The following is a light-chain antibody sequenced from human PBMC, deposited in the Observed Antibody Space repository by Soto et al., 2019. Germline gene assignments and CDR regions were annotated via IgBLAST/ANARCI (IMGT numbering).Light chain of an antibody. CDR1: QSVLYSSNNKNY. CDR2: WAS. Sequence: DIVITQSPDFLSVSLGERATINCKSSQSVLYSSNNKNYLAWYQQKPGQPPKLLIYWASTRDSGVPDRFSGSGSGPDFTLTISSLQAEDVAVYYCQQYYRTTGTFGGGTKVEIK. J-gene: IGKJ4*01. V-gene: IGKV4-1*01. CDR3: QQYYRTTGT.